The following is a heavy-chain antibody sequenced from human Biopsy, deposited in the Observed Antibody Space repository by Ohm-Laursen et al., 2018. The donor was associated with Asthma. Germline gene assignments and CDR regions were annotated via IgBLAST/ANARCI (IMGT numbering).Heavy chain of an antibody. J-gene: IGHJ6*02. CDR1: EFSVSSSY. D-gene: IGHD4-17*01. V-gene: IGHV3-53*01. CDR2: IYNDGRA. Sequence: SLRLSCAASEFSVSSSYMSWVRQAPGKGLEWVSVIYNDGRAYYADSVKGRFTVSRDNSKNTLFLQMNSPRAEDTAVYYCTRTTTVTTTYAMDVWGRGTTVTVSS. CDR3: TRTTTVTTTYAMDV.